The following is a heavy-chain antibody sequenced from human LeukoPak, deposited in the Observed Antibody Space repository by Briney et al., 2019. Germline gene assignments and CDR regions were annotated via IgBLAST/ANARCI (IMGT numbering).Heavy chain of an antibody. CDR3: TRGRPHRRYFDWLVPDY. CDR2: IRSKAYGGTT. J-gene: IGHJ4*02. Sequence: GGSLRLSCAASGFTVSSNYMSWVRQAPGKGLEWVGFIRSKAYGGTTEYAASVKGRFTISRDDSKSIAYLQMSSLKTEDTAVYYCTRGRPHRRYFDWLVPDYWGQGTLVTVSS. V-gene: IGHV3-49*04. D-gene: IGHD3-9*01. CDR1: GFTVSSNY.